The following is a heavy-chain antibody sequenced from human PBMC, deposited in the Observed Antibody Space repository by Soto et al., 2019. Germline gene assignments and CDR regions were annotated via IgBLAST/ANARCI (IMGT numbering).Heavy chain of an antibody. V-gene: IGHV4-39*01. CDR1: GGSISGSTYY. D-gene: IGHD2-2*01. CDR3: ARSLGFCISTSCYPDAFDI. Sequence: QLQLQESGPGLVKPSETLSLTCTVSGGSISGSTYYWGWIRQPPGKGLEWIGTIYYSRSTYFNPSLKSRVTISVDTSKNQFSLKLSSVTAADTAVYYCARSLGFCISTSCYPDAFDIWGQGTMVTVSS. CDR2: IYYSRST. J-gene: IGHJ3*02.